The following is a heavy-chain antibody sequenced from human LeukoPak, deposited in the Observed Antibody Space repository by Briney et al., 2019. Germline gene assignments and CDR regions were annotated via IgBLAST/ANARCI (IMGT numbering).Heavy chain of an antibody. CDR3: ARDYLYAFDY. J-gene: IGHJ4*02. V-gene: IGHV3-48*02. Sequence: GGSLRLSCAASGFTFSTYSMNWVRQAPGKGLEWISYISISTSDIYYADSVKGRFTISRDNARNSLYLQMNSLGDEDTAVYYCARDYLYAFDYWGQGTLVTVSS. CDR1: GFTFSTYS. CDR2: ISISTSDI. D-gene: IGHD2-2*01.